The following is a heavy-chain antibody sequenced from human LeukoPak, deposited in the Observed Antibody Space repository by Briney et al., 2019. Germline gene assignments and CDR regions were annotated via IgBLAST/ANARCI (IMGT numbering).Heavy chain of an antibody. Sequence: GGSLRLSCAASGFTFRNYNMNWVRQAPGKGLEWVSSISESSSFIQYADSLKGRFAISRDKAKNSLYLQMNSLRAEDTAVYYCARQRGYCSSGVRRGWFDPWGQGTLVTVSS. CDR1: GFTFRNYN. J-gene: IGHJ5*02. V-gene: IGHV3-21*01. CDR3: ARQRGYCSSGVRRGWFDP. D-gene: IGHD2-15*01. CDR2: ISESSSFI.